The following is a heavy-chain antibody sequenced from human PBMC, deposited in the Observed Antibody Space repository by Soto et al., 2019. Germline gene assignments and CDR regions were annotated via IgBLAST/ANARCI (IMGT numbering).Heavy chain of an antibody. J-gene: IGHJ4*02. CDR1: GYTFTSYG. CDR3: ARDYDYGDYPLTHFDY. Sequence: QVQLVQSGAEVKKPGASVKVSCKASGYTFTSYGIIWVRQAPGQGLEWMGWISAYNGNTNYAQKLQGRVTMTTDTSTSTAYMELRSLRSDDTAVYYCARDYDYGDYPLTHFDYWGQGTLVTVSS. V-gene: IGHV1-18*01. CDR2: ISAYNGNT. D-gene: IGHD4-17*01.